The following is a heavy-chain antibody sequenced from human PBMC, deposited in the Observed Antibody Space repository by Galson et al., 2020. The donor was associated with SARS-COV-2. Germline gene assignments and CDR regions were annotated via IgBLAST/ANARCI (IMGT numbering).Heavy chain of an antibody. V-gene: IGHV3-7*01. J-gene: IGHJ4*02. D-gene: IGHD3-10*01. Sequence: QLGESLKISCAASGFTFSNYWMIWVRQDPGTGLEWVANMNLDGSDKYYVDSVKGRFTISRDNAKNSLYLQLNSLGVEDTAVYYCARGSGRTLDYRGQGTLVTVSS. CDR3: ARGSGRTLDY. CDR1: GFTFSNYW. CDR2: MNLDGSDK.